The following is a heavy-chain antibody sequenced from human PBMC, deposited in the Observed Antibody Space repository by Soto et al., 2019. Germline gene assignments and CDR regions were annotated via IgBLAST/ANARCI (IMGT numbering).Heavy chain of an antibody. CDR3: ATQNVWYGDGYYYGMDV. CDR2: IKSKTDGGTT. CDR1: GFTFSNAW. J-gene: IGHJ6*02. D-gene: IGHD3-10*01. Sequence: EVQLVESGGGLVKPGGSLRLSCAASGFTFSNAWMNWVRQAPGKGLEWVGRIKSKTDGGTTDYAAPVKGGCTSSSDDSNNTMYLQRNSLKTEDTSVYYSATQNVWYGDGYYYGMDVWGQGTTVTVSS. V-gene: IGHV3-15*07.